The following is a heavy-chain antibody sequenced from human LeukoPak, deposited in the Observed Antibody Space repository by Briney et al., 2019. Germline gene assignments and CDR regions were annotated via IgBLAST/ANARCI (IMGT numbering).Heavy chain of an antibody. V-gene: IGHV4-4*07. D-gene: IGHD5-12*01. CDR2: IYTSGST. CDR1: GGSISSYY. Sequence: SETLSLTCTVSGGSISSYYWSWIRQPAGKGLEWIGRIYTSGSTNYNPSLKSRVTMSVDTSKNQFSLKLSSVTAADTAVYYCARDGGYGGTYYFDYWGQGTLVTVSS. J-gene: IGHJ4*02. CDR3: ARDGGYGGTYYFDY.